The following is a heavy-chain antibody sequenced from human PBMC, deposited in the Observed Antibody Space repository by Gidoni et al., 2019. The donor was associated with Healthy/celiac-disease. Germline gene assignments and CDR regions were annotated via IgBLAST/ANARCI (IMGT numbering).Heavy chain of an antibody. CDR3: AHRREGMATPYNWFDP. Sequence: QITLKESGPTLVKPTQTLTLTCTFSGFSLSTSGVGVGWIRQPPGKALEWLALIYWDDDKRYSPSLKSRLTITKDTSKNQVVLTMTNMDPVDTATYYCAHRREGMATPYNWFDPWGQGTLVTVSS. CDR1: GFSLSTSGVG. V-gene: IGHV2-5*02. CDR2: IYWDDDK. J-gene: IGHJ5*02. D-gene: IGHD6-13*01.